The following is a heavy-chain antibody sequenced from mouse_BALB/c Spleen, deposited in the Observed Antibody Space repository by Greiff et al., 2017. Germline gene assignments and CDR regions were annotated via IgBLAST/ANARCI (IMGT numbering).Heavy chain of an antibody. CDR1: GYTFTDYN. CDR3: ATPSPWFAY. Sequence: VQLQQSGPELVKPGASVKISCKASGYTFTDYNMHWVKQSHGKSLEWIGYIYPYNGGTGYNQKFKSKATLTVDNSSSTAYMELRSLTSEDSAVYYCATPSPWFAYWGQGTLVTVSA. CDR2: IYPYNGGT. V-gene: IGHV1S29*02. J-gene: IGHJ3*01.